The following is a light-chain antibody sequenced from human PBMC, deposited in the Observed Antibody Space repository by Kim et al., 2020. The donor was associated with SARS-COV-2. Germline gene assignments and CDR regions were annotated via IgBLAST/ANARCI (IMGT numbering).Light chain of an antibody. Sequence: EIVLTQSPGTLSLSPGERATLSCRASQSVNNNYLAWYQRKPGQAPRLLIYAASNRATGIPDRFGGSGSGTDFTLTISRLEPEDFAVYYCQQYGGAPPLTFGGGTKVDIK. V-gene: IGKV3-20*01. J-gene: IGKJ4*01. CDR2: AAS. CDR3: QQYGGAPPLT. CDR1: QSVNNNY.